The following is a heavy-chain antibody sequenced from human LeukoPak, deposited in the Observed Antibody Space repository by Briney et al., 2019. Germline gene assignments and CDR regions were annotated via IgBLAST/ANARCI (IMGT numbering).Heavy chain of an antibody. Sequence: GESLRLSCAASGFTFSSYWMSWVRLAPGKGLEWVANIKQDGSEIYYVDSVKGRFTISRDNAKNSLYLQMNTLRAEDTAVYYCAGVPITYYYGSGSYFCGMDVWGKGTTVSVSS. D-gene: IGHD3-10*01. CDR1: GFTFSSYW. CDR3: AGVPITYYYGSGSYFCGMDV. J-gene: IGHJ6*04. CDR2: IKQDGSEI. V-gene: IGHV3-7*03.